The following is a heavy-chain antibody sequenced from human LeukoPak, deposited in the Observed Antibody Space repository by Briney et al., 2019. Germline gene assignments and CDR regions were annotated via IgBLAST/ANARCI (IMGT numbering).Heavy chain of an antibody. J-gene: IGHJ4*02. CDR2: IYYSGST. Sequence: PSETLSLTCTVSGGSISSYYWSWIRQPPGKGLEWIGYIYYSGSTNYNPSLKSRVSISVDTSKNQFSLKLNSVTAADTAVYYCARAQGYCSSTTCYVHFDYWGQGTLVTVSS. D-gene: IGHD2-2*01. V-gene: IGHV4-59*01. CDR1: GGSISSYY. CDR3: ARAQGYCSSTTCYVHFDY.